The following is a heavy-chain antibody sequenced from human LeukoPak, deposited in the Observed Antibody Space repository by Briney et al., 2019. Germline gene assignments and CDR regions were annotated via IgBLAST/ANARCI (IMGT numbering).Heavy chain of an antibody. J-gene: IGHJ4*02. Sequence: GGSLILSCAAPGFTFSSYSMNWVRQAPGKGLEWVSSISSSSSYIYYADSLKGRFTISRDNAKNSLYLQMNSLRAEDTAVYYCATDPSGSYSLFDYWGQGTLVTVSS. D-gene: IGHD1-26*01. CDR1: GFTFSSYS. V-gene: IGHV3-21*01. CDR2: ISSSSSYI. CDR3: ATDPSGSYSLFDY.